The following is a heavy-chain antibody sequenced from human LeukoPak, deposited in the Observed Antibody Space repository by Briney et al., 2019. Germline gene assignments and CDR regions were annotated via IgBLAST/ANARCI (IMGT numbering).Heavy chain of an antibody. CDR2: IIPILGIA. V-gene: IGHV1-69*04. Sequence: SVKVSCKASGGTFSSYAISWVRQAPGQGLEWMGRIIPILGIANYAQKFQGRVTITADKSTSTAYMELSSLRSEDTAVYYCAREDYYDILTGLVGDYYGMDVWGQGTTVTVSS. CDR1: GGTFSSYA. CDR3: AREDYYDILTGLVGDYYGMDV. J-gene: IGHJ6*02. D-gene: IGHD3-9*01.